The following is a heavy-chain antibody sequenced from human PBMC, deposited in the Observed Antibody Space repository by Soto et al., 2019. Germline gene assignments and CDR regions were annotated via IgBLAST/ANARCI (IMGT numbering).Heavy chain of an antibody. Sequence: GASVKVSCKASGYTFTSYGSSWVRQAPGQGLEWMGWISAYNGNTNYAQKLQGRVTMTTDTSTSTAYMELRSLRSDDTAVYYCSRAMGWNPEYYFDYWGEGTLVTVSS. V-gene: IGHV1-18*01. CDR3: SRAMGWNPEYYFDY. J-gene: IGHJ4*02. D-gene: IGHD1-1*01. CDR1: GYTFTSYG. CDR2: ISAYNGNT.